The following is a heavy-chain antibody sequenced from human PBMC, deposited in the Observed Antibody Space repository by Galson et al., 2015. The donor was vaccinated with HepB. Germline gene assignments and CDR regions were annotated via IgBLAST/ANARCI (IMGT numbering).Heavy chain of an antibody. J-gene: IGHJ5*02. CDR3: AREPYDTSQLGVGS. V-gene: IGHV3-7*03. Sequence: SLRLSCAASGFTFSSYWMSWVRQAPGKGLEWVANIKQDGSEKYYVDSVKGRFTISRDNAKNSLNLQMNRLRAEDTAVYYCAREPYDTSQLGVGSWGQGPLVTVSS. CDR2: IKQDGSEK. D-gene: IGHD3-22*01. CDR1: GFTFSSYW.